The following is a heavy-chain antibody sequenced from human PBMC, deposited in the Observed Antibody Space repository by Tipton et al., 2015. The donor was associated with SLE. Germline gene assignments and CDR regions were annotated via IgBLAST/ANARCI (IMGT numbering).Heavy chain of an antibody. V-gene: IGHV4-59*08. CDR1: RGSISGYY. CDR2: VYYTGNT. Sequence: TLSLTCTVSRGSISGYYWGWIRQPPGKGLEWIGSVYYTGNTDYNPPLKSRVTMSLDTSTNQISLRLTSVSAADTAVYYCARRGGGDPRFLRTYYGLDVWGQGTTVTVSS. CDR3: ARRGGGDPRFLRTYYGLDV. D-gene: IGHD2-21*02. J-gene: IGHJ6*02.